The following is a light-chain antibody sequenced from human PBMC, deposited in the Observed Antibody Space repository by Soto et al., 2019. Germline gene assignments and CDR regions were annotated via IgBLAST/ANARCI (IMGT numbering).Light chain of an antibody. V-gene: IGLV1-44*01. Sequence: QAVVTQPPSASGTPGQSVTISCSGSTSNIGSNTVNWYQQLPRTAPKLLIYSNNQRPSGVPDRFSGSKSGTSASLAISGLQSEDEADYYCAAWDDSLNGYVFGTGTKLTVL. CDR1: TSNIGSNT. CDR3: AAWDDSLNGYV. CDR2: SNN. J-gene: IGLJ1*01.